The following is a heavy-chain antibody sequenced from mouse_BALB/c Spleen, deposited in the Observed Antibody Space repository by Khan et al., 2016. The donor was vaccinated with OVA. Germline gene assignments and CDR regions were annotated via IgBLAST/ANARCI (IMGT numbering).Heavy chain of an antibody. V-gene: IGHV3-2*02. CDR2: ISYSGST. CDR1: GYSITSGYG. CDR3: ARTARIKY. D-gene: IGHD1-2*01. J-gene: IGHJ2*01. Sequence: EVKLEESGPGLVKPSQSLSLTCTVTGYSITSGYGWNCIRQFPGNKLEWMGYISYSGSTNYNPSLKSRISITRDTSKNQFFLQLNSVTTEDTATYYCARTARIKYWGQGTTLTVSS.